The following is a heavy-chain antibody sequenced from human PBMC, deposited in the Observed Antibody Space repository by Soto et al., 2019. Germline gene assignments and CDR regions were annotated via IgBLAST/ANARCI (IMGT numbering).Heavy chain of an antibody. CDR1: DDSIGSSIYY. V-gene: IGHV4-39*01. CDR3: AHQKYYDYVWGSYEYSYYFDY. CDR2: IYYNGRT. Sequence: ASETLSLTCTVSDDSIGSSIYYWGWIRQPPGKGLEWIGNIYYNGRTNYNPSLKSRVTISVEKSKNQFSLKLSSVTAADTAVYYCAHQKYYDYVWGSYEYSYYFDYWGPGTLVTVSS. D-gene: IGHD3-16*01. J-gene: IGHJ4*02.